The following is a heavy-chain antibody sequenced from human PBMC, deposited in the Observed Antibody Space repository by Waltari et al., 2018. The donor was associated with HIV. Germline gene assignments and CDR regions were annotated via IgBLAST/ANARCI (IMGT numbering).Heavy chain of an antibody. Sequence: QVQLVQSGPEMRRAVASLKVSGKAAGYTFSDYFMHRARQDPVHGLGWVGRINPKTDYADDAQGFQDRVTVTRDRSLFTGYLGLGGLTPDDTAIYDGARKIFVTRGFEPMLDFWGQGTLVSVSS. V-gene: IGHV1-2*06. CDR2: INPKTDYA. J-gene: IGHJ4*02. CDR3: ARKIFVTRGFEPMLDF. D-gene: IGHD4-17*01. CDR1: GYTFSDYF.